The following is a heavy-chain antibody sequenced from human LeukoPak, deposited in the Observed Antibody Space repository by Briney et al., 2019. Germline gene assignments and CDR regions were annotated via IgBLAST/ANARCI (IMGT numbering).Heavy chain of an antibody. CDR2: ISSSSNYI. CDR1: GFTFSSYS. J-gene: IGHJ5*02. Sequence: PGGSLRLSCAASGFTFSSYSMNWVRQAPGKRLEWVSSISSSSNYIYYADSVKGRFTISRDNAKNSLYLQMNSLRAEDTAVYYCARDLRGSYDYVWGSYLSWFDPWGQGTLVTVSS. CDR3: ARDLRGSYDYVWGSYLSWFDP. V-gene: IGHV3-21*01. D-gene: IGHD3-16*01.